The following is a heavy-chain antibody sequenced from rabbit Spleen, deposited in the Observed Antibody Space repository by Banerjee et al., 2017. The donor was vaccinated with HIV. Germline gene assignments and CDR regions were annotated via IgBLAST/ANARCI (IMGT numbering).Heavy chain of an antibody. D-gene: IGHD8-1*01. CDR2: IYTGNGKT. CDR3: ARDAGTGDYIDVYFSL. Sequence: QQLVESGGGLVKPGASLTLTCKASGFSFSSGYYMCWVRQAPGKGLEWIGCIYTGNGKTYYASWAKGRFTISKTSSTTVTLQMTSLTAADTATYFCARDAGTGDYIDVYFSLWGQGTLVTVS. CDR1: GFSFSSGYY. V-gene: IGHV1S40*01. J-gene: IGHJ4*01.